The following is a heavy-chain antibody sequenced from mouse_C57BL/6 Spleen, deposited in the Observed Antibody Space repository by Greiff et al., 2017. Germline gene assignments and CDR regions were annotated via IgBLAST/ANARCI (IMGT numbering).Heavy chain of an antibody. CDR2: ISSGGDSI. CDR3: TRDGYFDV. CDR1: GFTFSSYA. Sequence: EVKLMESGEGLVKPGGSLTLSCAASGFTFSSYAMSWVRQTPEKRLAWVAYISSGGDSIYYADTVKGRFTISRDNARNTLYLQMSSLKSEDPAMYYCTRDGYFDVRGTGTTVTVFS. V-gene: IGHV5-9-1*02. J-gene: IGHJ1*03.